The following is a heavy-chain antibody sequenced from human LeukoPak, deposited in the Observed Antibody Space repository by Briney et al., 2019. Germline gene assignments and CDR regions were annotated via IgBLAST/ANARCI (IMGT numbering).Heavy chain of an antibody. J-gene: IGHJ4*02. CDR1: RGTFSDYA. CDR2: IIPMFNTV. D-gene: IGHD3-22*01. Sequence: ASVKVSCKASRGTFSDYAITWVRQAPGQGLKWMGGIIPMFNTVNYAQKLQGRVTITTDESTTTAYMELSRLRFEDTAVYYCARQTNYFASSGYSYWGQGTLVTVSS. V-gene: IGHV1-69*05. CDR3: ARQTNYFASSGYSY.